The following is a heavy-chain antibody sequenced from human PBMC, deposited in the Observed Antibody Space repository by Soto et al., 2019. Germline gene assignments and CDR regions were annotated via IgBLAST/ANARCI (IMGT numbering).Heavy chain of an antibody. V-gene: IGHV5-10-1*03. Sequence: EVQLVQSGAELKKPGESLRISCQGSGYSFTKYWISWVRQMPGKGLEWMGRLDPSDSYINYSPSFRGHITISVDKSISTAYLRWGSLKASDTAIYYCARYMNSGFDSGLDSWGQGTLVTVSS. CDR1: GYSFTKYW. CDR2: LDPSDSYI. J-gene: IGHJ4*02. CDR3: ARYMNSGFDSGLDS. D-gene: IGHD5-12*01.